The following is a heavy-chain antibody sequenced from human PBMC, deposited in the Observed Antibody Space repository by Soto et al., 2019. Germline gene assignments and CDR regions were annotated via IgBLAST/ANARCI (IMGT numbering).Heavy chain of an antibody. CDR2: MNPNSGNT. CDR1: GYTFTSYD. Sequence: QVQLVQSGAEVKKPGASVKVSCKASGYTFTSYDINWVRQATGQGLEWMGWMNPNSGNTGYAQKFQGRVTMTRNTSISTAYMELSSLRSEDTAVYYCASTATGLGGAGYCSSTSCYASYYMDVWGKGTTVTVSS. D-gene: IGHD2-2*03. CDR3: ASTATGLGGAGYCSSTSCYASYYMDV. V-gene: IGHV1-8*01. J-gene: IGHJ6*03.